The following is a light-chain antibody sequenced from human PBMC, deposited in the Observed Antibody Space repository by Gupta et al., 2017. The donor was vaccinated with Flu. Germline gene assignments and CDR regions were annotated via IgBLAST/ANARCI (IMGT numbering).Light chain of an antibody. Sequence: PSTLSASVGDRVTVTCRASQSIDSWLAWYQQKPGKAPKLLIYQTSNLESWVPSRFSGSASGTEFTLTINDLQPDAVATYYCQQDVNYPYTFGPGTKVEIK. CDR1: QSIDSW. CDR3: QQDVNYPYT. V-gene: IGKV1-5*03. CDR2: QTS. J-gene: IGKJ3*01.